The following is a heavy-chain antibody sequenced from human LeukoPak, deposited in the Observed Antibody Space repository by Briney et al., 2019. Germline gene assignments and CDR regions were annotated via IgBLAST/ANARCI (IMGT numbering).Heavy chain of an antibody. Sequence: PGGSLRPSCAASGFTFSSYWMSWVRQAPGKGLEWVANIKPDGSEKYYVDSVKGRFTISRDNAKNSLYLQMNSLRAEDTAVYYCARGNDFWSGYYSYYFDYWGQGTLVTVSS. D-gene: IGHD3-3*01. CDR1: GFTFSSYW. CDR2: IKPDGSEK. J-gene: IGHJ4*02. CDR3: ARGNDFWSGYYSYYFDY. V-gene: IGHV3-7*01.